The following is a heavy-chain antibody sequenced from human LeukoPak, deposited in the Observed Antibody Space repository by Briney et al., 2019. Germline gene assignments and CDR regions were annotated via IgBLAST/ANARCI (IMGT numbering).Heavy chain of an antibody. CDR3: ARGNNTFEMATPDLDH. CDR1: GFAFSDYY. CDR2: ISISGSDT. J-gene: IGHJ4*02. Sequence: GGSLRLSCAASGFAFSDYYLSWIRQAPGKGLDWLSYISISGSDTFYADSVSGRFTISRDNAKNSLFLQMNSLRVEDTAVYYCARGNNTFEMATPDLDHWGQGALVTVSS. D-gene: IGHD5-24*01. V-gene: IGHV3-11*01.